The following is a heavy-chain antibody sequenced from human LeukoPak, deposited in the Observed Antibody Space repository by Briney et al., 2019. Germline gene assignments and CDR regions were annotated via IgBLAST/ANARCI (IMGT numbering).Heavy chain of an antibody. D-gene: IGHD6-13*01. CDR1: GFTVSSSY. V-gene: IGHV3-66*01. Sequence: GGSLRLSCAASGFTVSSSYMTWVRQAPGKGLEWVSVIYSGGTTYYADSVKGRFTISRDNSKNTLYLQMNSLRDEDTAVYYCARGVGAAGTTLDYWGQGTLVTVSS. J-gene: IGHJ4*02. CDR3: ARGVGAAGTTLDY. CDR2: IYSGGTT.